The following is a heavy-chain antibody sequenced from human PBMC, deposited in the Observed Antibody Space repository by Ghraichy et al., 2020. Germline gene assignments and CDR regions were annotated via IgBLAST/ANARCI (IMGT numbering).Heavy chain of an antibody. Sequence: GESLNISCKTSGFIFSNYAMSWLRQAPGKGLEGVSVIDVSSTTTYYADSVKGRFTISRDNSKNTLYLQMNSLRADDTALYYCANYPHYYDISYWGQGVLVTVSS. D-gene: IGHD3-22*01. CDR3: ANYPHYYDISY. V-gene: IGHV3-23*05. CDR2: IDVSSTTT. J-gene: IGHJ4*02. CDR1: GFIFSNYA.